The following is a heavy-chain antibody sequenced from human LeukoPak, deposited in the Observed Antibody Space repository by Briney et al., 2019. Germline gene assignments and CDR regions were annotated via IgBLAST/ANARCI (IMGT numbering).Heavy chain of an antibody. V-gene: IGHV1-18*01. J-gene: IGHJ4*02. D-gene: IGHD6-19*01. Sequence: GSVKVSCKASGYTFTSYGISWVRQAPGQGLEWMGWISAYNGNTNYAQKLQGRVTMTTDTSTSTAYMELRSLRSDDTAVYYCAREPMEGIAVAGPVLDYWGQGTLVTVSS. CDR1: GYTFTSYG. CDR2: ISAYNGNT. CDR3: AREPMEGIAVAGPVLDY.